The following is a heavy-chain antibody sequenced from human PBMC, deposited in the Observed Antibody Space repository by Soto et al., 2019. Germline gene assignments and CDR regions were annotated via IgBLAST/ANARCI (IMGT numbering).Heavy chain of an antibody. CDR2: ISYDGSNK. V-gene: IGHV3-30-3*01. Sequence: PGGSLRLSCAASGFTFSTYAMHWVRQAPGKGLEWVAVISYDGSNKYYADSVKGRFTISRDNSKNTLYLQMNSLRAEDTAVYYCAHRRPHIAAAEPPFDPWGQGTLVTVSS. CDR1: GFTFSTYA. J-gene: IGHJ5*02. CDR3: AHRRPHIAAAEPPFDP. D-gene: IGHD6-13*01.